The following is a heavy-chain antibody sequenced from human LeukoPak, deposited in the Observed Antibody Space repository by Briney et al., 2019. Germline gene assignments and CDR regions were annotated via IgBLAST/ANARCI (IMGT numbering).Heavy chain of an antibody. CDR3: TRAFWGSFDY. J-gene: IGHJ4*02. V-gene: IGHV3-72*01. D-gene: IGHD3-16*01. CDR2: ARNKANSYST. CDR1: GFSFIDHF. Sequence: GGSLRLSCAGSGFSFIDHFMDWVRQAPGKGLEWVGRARNKANSYSTEYAASVKGRFTISRDDAKNSLYLHMNSLQTEDTGVYYCTRAFWGSFDYCGQGSLVTVSS.